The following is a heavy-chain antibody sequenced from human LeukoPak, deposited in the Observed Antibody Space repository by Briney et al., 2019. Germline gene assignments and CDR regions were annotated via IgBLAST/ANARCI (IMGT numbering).Heavy chain of an antibody. CDR3: ARHLSSSPPPVGY. J-gene: IGHJ4*02. CDR1: GYSFTSYW. CDR2: IYPGDSDT. D-gene: IGHD6-6*01. V-gene: IGHV5-51*01. Sequence: GESLKISCKGSGYSFTSYWIGWVRQMPGKGLEWMGIIYPGDSDTRYSPSFQGQVTISADKSISTAYLQWSSLKAPDTAMYYCARHLSSSPPPVGYWGQGTLVTVSS.